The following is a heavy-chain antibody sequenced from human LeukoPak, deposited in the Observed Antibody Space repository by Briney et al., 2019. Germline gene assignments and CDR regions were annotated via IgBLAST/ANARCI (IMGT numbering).Heavy chain of an antibody. D-gene: IGHD1-26*01. V-gene: IGHV3-30*02. Sequence: GGSLRLSCAASGFTFSSYGMHWVRQAPGKGLEWVAFIRFDGSTKYYADSVKGRFTISRDSSKNTLYLQMNSLRAEDTAVYYCAREWEELVGTTGYFDYWGQGTLVIVSS. J-gene: IGHJ4*02. CDR1: GFTFSSYG. CDR3: AREWEELVGTTGYFDY. CDR2: IRFDGSTK.